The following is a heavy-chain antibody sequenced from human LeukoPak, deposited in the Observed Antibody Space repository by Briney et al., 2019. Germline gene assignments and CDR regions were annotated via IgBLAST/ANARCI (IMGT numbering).Heavy chain of an antibody. CDR2: IYHSGST. CDR3: ARVDGSGSYYQTPVGNYGMDV. V-gene: IGHV4-30-2*01. Sequence: SETLSLTCTVSGGSISSGGYYWSWIRQPPGKGLEWIGYIYHSGSTYYNPSLKSRVTISVDTSKNQFSLKLSSVTAADTAVYYCARVDGSGSYYQTPVGNYGMDVWGQGTTVTVSS. CDR1: GGSISSGGYY. D-gene: IGHD3-10*01. J-gene: IGHJ6*02.